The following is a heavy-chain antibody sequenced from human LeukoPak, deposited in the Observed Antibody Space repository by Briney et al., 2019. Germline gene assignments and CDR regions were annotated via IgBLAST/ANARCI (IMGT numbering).Heavy chain of an antibody. CDR1: GGSISSSNW. CDR3: ARAQNIYETNWFDP. CDR2: IYHNGST. Sequence: PSGTLSLTCAVSGGSISSSNWWSWVRQPPGKGLEWIGEIYHNGSTHYNPSLKSRVTISVDKSKNQFSLKLNSVTAADTAVYYCARAQNIYETNWFDPWGQGTLVTVSS. J-gene: IGHJ5*02. D-gene: IGHD2/OR15-2a*01. V-gene: IGHV4-4*02.